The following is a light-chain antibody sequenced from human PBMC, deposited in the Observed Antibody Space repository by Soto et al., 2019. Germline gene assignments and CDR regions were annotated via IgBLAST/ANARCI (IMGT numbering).Light chain of an antibody. J-gene: IGKJ1*01. Sequence: EIVMTQSPATLSVSPGERATLSCRASQSVSSNLAWYQQKPGQAPRLLIHGAFTRATGIPDRFSGSGSGTDFTLTISRLEPEDFAVYYCQQYGSSPQAFGQGTKVDI. CDR1: QSVSSN. CDR2: GAF. V-gene: IGKV3-20*01. CDR3: QQYGSSPQA.